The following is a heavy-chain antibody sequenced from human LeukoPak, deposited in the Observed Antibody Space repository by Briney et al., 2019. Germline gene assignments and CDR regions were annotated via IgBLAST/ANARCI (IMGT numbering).Heavy chain of an antibody. D-gene: IGHD3-22*01. V-gene: IGHV5-51*01. J-gene: IGHJ4*02. CDR2: IYPGDSHT. CDR1: GYTFTTSW. CDR3: ARRFYDYDNTFFDY. Sequence: GESLKISCKGSGYTFTTSWIGWVRQMPGKGLEWMGIIYPGDSHTRYSPSFQGQVTISADKSISTAYLQWSSLKASDTAMYYCARRFYDYDNTFFDYWGQGTLVTVSS.